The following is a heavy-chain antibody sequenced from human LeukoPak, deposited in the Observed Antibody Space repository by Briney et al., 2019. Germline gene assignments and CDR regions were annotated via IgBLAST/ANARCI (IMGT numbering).Heavy chain of an antibody. CDR3: ARLPTNYYYYYMDV. Sequence: SETLSLTCAVYGGSFSAYFWSWIRQPPGKGLEWIREINHSGSTNYNPSLKSRVTISVDTSKNQFSLKLSSVTAADTAVYYCARLPTNYYYYYMDVWGQGTTVTVSS. CDR2: INHSGST. V-gene: IGHV4-34*01. J-gene: IGHJ6*03. CDR1: GGSFSAYF.